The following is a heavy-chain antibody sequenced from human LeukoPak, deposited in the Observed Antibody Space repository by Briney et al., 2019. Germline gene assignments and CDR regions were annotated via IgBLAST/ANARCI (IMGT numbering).Heavy chain of an antibody. CDR2: ISYDGSNK. D-gene: IGHD3-3*01. CDR3: ARDTLLGDFWSGDFDY. V-gene: IGHV3-30-3*01. J-gene: IGHJ4*02. CDR1: GFTFSSYA. Sequence: GESLRLSCAASGFTFSSYAMHWVRQAPGKGLEWVAVISYDGSNKYYADSVKDRFTISRDNSKNTLYLQMNSLRAEDTAVYYCARDTLLGDFWSGDFDYWGQGTLVTVSS.